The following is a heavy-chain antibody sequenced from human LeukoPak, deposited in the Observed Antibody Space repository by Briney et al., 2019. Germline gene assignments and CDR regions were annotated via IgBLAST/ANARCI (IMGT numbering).Heavy chain of an antibody. CDR1: GGSISSSSYY. Sequence: SETLSLTCTVSGGSISSSSYYWGWIRQPPGKGLEWIGSIYYSGSTYYNPSLKSRVTISVDASKNQFSLKLSSVTAADTAVYYCASMLGHWFDPWGQGTLVTVSS. J-gene: IGHJ5*02. D-gene: IGHD2-2*01. V-gene: IGHV4-39*07. CDR3: ASMLGHWFDP. CDR2: IYYSGST.